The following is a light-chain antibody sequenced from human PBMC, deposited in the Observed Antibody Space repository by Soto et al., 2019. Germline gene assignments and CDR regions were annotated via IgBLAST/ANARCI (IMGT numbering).Light chain of an antibody. CDR3: SAFTSSSTLGV. V-gene: IGLV2-14*01. Sequence: QSALTQPASVSGSPGQSITISCTGTSSDVGGYNYVSWYQQHPGKAPKPMIYDVSNRPTGVSNRFSGYKAGNTASLAISGLQAEDEDDYYGSAFTSSSTLGVFGGGTKLTVL. CDR1: SSDVGGYNY. J-gene: IGLJ2*01. CDR2: DVS.